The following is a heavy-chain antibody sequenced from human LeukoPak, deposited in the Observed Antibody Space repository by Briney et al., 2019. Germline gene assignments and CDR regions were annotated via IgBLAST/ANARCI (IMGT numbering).Heavy chain of an antibody. CDR3: ARVGFSYGSGSYYPFDY. CDR1: GFTFSSYH. Sequence: GGSLRLSCAASGFTFSSYHMDWVRQAPGKGQEWVSAISSSSYIYYADSVKGRFTISRDNAKNSLYLQMNSLRAEDTAVYYCARVGFSYGSGSYYPFDYWGQGTLVTVSS. CDR2: ISSSSYI. J-gene: IGHJ4*02. V-gene: IGHV3-21*01. D-gene: IGHD3-10*01.